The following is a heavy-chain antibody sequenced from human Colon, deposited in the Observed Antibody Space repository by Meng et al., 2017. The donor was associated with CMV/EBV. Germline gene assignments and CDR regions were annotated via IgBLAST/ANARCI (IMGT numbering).Heavy chain of an antibody. CDR3: ARETSVGFDY. Sequence: GESLKISCAASGFTFSSYWMHWVRQAPGKGLVWVSRIVSGGGDPRYADSMEGRFTISRDNAKNILYLQIHSLRAEDTAMYYCARETSVGFDYWGQGTLVTVS. CDR1: GFTFSSYW. V-gene: IGHV3-74*01. J-gene: IGHJ4*02. CDR2: IVSGGGDP.